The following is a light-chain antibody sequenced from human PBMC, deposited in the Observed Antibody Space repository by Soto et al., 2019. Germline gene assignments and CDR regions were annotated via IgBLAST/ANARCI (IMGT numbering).Light chain of an antibody. CDR1: DSVSSY. J-gene: IGKJ5*01. Sequence: TVSCRGRDSVSSYFAWYQQKPGQAPRLLIYDASNRATGIPARFSGGGSGTDRHLTIDALQLEDSAIYYWQRRNNCTPETFGQGTRLEIK. CDR2: DAS. CDR3: QRRNNCTPET. V-gene: IGKV3-11*01.